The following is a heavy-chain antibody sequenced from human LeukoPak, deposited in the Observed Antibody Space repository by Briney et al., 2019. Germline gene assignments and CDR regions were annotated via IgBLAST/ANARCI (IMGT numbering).Heavy chain of an antibody. J-gene: IGHJ3*02. CDR3: ARLTTVTTHDAFDI. CDR1: GFTFSSYS. D-gene: IGHD4-17*01. CDR2: ISSSSSTI. Sequence: GGSLRLSCAASGFTFSSYSMNWVRQAPGKGREWVSYISSSSSTIYYADSVKGRFTISRDNAKNSLYLQMNSLRPEDTAVYYCARLTTVTTHDAFDIWGQGTMVTVSS. V-gene: IGHV3-48*01.